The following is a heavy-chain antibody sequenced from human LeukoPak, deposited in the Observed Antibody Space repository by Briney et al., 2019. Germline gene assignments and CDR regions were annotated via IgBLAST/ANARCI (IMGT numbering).Heavy chain of an antibody. CDR3: ARGGQGWLVNDAFDI. V-gene: IGHV1-69*13. CDR2: IIPIFGTA. D-gene: IGHD6-19*01. CDR1: GGTFISYA. Sequence: SVKVSCKASGGTFISYAISWVRQAPGQGLEWMGGIIPIFGTANYAQKFQGRVTITADESTSTAYMELSSLRSEDTAVYYCARGGQGWLVNDAFDIWGQGTMVTVSS. J-gene: IGHJ3*02.